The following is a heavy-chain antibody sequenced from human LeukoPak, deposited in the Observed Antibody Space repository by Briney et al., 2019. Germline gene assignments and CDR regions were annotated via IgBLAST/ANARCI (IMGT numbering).Heavy chain of an antibody. J-gene: IGHJ4*02. V-gene: IGHV3-23*01. Sequence: SLRLTCAASGFSFNTFDMSWVRQAPGRGLEWVSFISGSDGSTQYANSVKGRVTISRDNFNNLLYLDMHSLRGDDTAIYYCVKGGSLDDYGQGTLVTVSS. CDR1: GFSFNTFD. D-gene: IGHD3-16*01. CDR3: VKGGSLDD. CDR2: ISGSDGST.